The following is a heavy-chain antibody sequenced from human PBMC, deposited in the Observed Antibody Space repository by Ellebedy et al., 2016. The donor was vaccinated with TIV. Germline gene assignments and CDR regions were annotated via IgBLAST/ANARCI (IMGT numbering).Heavy chain of an antibody. CDR2: IRSTGSDK. V-gene: IGHV3-21*06. CDR3: SRGWSTPDS. D-gene: IGHD2-15*01. Sequence: GESLKISCAASGFTFSNYNMNWVRQSPGKGLEWVSSIRSTGSDKYYAESVKDRFTISRDNAQDTLFLQMNSLRAEDTAVYFCSRGWSTPDSWGQGTLVIVSS. CDR1: GFTFSNYN. J-gene: IGHJ4*02.